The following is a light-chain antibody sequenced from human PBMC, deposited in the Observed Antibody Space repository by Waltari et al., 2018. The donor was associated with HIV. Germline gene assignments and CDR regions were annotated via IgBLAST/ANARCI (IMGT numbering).Light chain of an antibody. CDR3: ASWDSSLSVL. CDR2: EVS. V-gene: IGLV2-14*01. CDR1: SSDVGGYND. J-gene: IGLJ2*01. Sequence: QSALTQPASVSGSPGQSITISCTGTSSDVGGYNDVSWYQQHPGKAPKVLIYEVSSRPSWVSNRFSGSKSGTSATLAITGLQTGDEADYYCASWDSSLSVLFGGGTKLAVL.